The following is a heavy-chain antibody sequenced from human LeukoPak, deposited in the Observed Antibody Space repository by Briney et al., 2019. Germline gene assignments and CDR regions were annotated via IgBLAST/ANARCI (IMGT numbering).Heavy chain of an antibody. CDR2: INHSGST. Sequence: SETLSLTCAVYGGSFSGYYWSWIRQPPGKGLEWIGEINHSGSTNYNPSLKSRVTISVDTSKNQFSLKLNSVAAADTAVYYCAKSNGYGLIDIWGQGTMVTVSS. D-gene: IGHD3-22*01. CDR1: GGSFSGYY. CDR3: AKSNGYGLIDI. J-gene: IGHJ3*02. V-gene: IGHV4-34*01.